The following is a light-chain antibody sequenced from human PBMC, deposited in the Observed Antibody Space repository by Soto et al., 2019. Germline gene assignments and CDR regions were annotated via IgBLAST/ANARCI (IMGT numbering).Light chain of an antibody. CDR2: GAS. Sequence: EIVLTQSPGTLPLSPGERATLSCRASQSVSSSYLAWYQQKPGQAPRLLIYGASSRATGIPDRFSGSGSGTDFTLTISRLEPEDFAVYYCQQGDTFGQGTRLEIK. J-gene: IGKJ5*01. CDR1: QSVSSSY. CDR3: QQGDT. V-gene: IGKV3-20*01.